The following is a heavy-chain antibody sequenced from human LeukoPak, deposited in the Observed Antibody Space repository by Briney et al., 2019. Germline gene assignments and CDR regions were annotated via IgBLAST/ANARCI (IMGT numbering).Heavy chain of an antibody. Sequence: ASVKVSCKASGYTFTNYGLHWVRQAPGQRLEWMGWIDAANGKTKFSQKFQDRVSIMRDTSASTAYMEVSRLRSEDTAVYYCARDLLAAIDYWGQGTLVTVSS. J-gene: IGHJ4*02. D-gene: IGHD2-15*01. CDR3: ARDLLAAIDY. CDR2: IDAANGKT. V-gene: IGHV1-3*01. CDR1: GYTFTNYG.